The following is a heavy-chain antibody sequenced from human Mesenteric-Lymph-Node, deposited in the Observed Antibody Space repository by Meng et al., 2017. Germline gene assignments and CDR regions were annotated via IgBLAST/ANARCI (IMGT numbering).Heavy chain of an antibody. CDR2: VSHDGNSG. D-gene: IGHD3-16*01. CDR1: GFTFTDDT. J-gene: IGHJ5*02. Sequence: QVQLVESGGGVVQPGGSLRLSCAASGFTFTDDTMHWVRQAPGKGVEWVAIVSHDGNSGCYADSVKGRFSITRDNYRNTQYLKMNSLRPEDTAVYYCARDKSHYDGRSGWFDPWGQGTLVTVSS. V-gene: IGHV3-30-3*01. CDR3: ARDKSHYDGRSGWFDP.